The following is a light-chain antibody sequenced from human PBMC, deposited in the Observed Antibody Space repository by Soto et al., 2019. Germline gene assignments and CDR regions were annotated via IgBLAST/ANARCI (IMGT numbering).Light chain of an antibody. J-gene: IGKJ3*01. CDR3: QEVNSFPGVT. CDR1: QDISSW. Sequence: DIQMTQSPSSVSASVGESVTITCRASQDISSWVAWYQQKPGKAPKLLIHAASSLQAGVPSRCSGSGAGTDFTLTISSLQPADFATYYCQEVNSFPGVTFGPGTKVDIK. V-gene: IGKV1-12*01. CDR2: AAS.